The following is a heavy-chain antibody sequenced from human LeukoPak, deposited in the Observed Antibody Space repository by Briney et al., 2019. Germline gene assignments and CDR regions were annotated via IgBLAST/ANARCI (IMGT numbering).Heavy chain of an antibody. J-gene: IGHJ4*02. CDR3: AKEQGSGWHIFDY. CDR2: ISGSGGST. D-gene: IGHD6-19*01. CDR1: GFTFSNYA. V-gene: IGHV3-23*01. Sequence: GGSLRLSCAASGFTFSNYAMSWVRQAPGKGLEWVSGISGSGGSTYYADSVKGRFTISRDNSKNALYLQMNSLRVEDTAVYYCAKEQGSGWHIFDYWGQGTLVTVSS.